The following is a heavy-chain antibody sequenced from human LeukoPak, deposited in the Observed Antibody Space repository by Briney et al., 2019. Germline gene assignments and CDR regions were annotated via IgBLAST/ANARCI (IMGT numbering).Heavy chain of an antibody. D-gene: IGHD4-17*01. V-gene: IGHV4-38-2*02. CDR2: IYHSGST. CDR1: GYSISSGYY. J-gene: IGHJ6*04. Sequence: SETLSLTCAVSGYSISSGYYWGWIRQPPGKGLEWIGSIYHSGSTYYNPSLNSRFTISVDTSKNQFSLKLSSVTAADTVVYYCARDLIDYGDYGRDYYYYYGMDVWGKGTTVTVSS. CDR3: ARDLIDYGDYGRDYYYYYGMDV.